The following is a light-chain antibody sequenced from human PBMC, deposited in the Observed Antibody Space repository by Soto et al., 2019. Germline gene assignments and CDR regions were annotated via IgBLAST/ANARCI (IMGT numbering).Light chain of an antibody. J-gene: IGKJ4*01. V-gene: IGKV1-39*01. CDR1: QNIRSS. CDR3: QQSYSSPLT. Sequence: DIQMTQSPSSLSASAGDRVTITCRATQNIRSSLNWYQQKPGKAPKLLLYAASSLQSGVPSRFSGSGAWTDFTLTIISMQHDDFANYYCQQSYSSPLTFGGGTQVDIK. CDR2: AAS.